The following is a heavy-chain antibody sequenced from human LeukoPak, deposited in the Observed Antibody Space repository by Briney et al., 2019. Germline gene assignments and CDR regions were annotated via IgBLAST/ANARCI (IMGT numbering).Heavy chain of an antibody. CDR1: GGSISSYY. J-gene: IGHJ4*02. V-gene: IGHV4-4*07. CDR3: ARDYCSGGSCYRAPGPFDY. Sequence: SETLSLTCTVSGGSISSYYWSWIRQPAGKGLEWIGRIYTSGSTNYNPSLKSRVTMSVDTSKNQFSLKLSSVTAADTAVYYCARDYCSGGSCYRAPGPFDYWGQGTLVTASS. D-gene: IGHD2-15*01. CDR2: IYTSGST.